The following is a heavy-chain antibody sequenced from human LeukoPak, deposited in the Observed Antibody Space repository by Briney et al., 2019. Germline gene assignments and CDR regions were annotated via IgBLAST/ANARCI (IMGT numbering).Heavy chain of an antibody. J-gene: IGHJ4*02. CDR3: ATSGSYYRFEY. CDR2: IWYDGSNK. D-gene: IGHD1-26*01. CDR1: GFTFSSYG. Sequence: GGSLRLSCAASGFTFSSYGVHWVRQAPGKGLEWVAVIWYDGSNKYYADSVKGRFTISRDNSKNTLYLQMNSLRAEDTAVYYCATSGSYYRFEYWGRGTLVTVSS. V-gene: IGHV3-33*01.